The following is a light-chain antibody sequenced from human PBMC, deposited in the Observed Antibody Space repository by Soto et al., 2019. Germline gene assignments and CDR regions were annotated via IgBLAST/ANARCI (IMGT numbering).Light chain of an antibody. V-gene: IGKV3-15*01. CDR2: GAS. CDR1: QSVSSN. J-gene: IGKJ1*01. Sequence: EIVMTQSPATLSVSPGERATLSCRASQSVSSNLAWYQQKPGQAPRLLIYGASTRATDIPARFSGSGSGTEFTLTITGLQSEDFAVYYCQQYNGWPWTFGLGTKVDIK. CDR3: QQYNGWPWT.